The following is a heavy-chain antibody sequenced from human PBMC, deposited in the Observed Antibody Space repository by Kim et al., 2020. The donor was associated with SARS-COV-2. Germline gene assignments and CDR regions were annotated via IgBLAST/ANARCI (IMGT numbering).Heavy chain of an antibody. CDR2: IYYSGST. CDR3: ARHSFSERLRFLEWLPRNWFDP. V-gene: IGHV4-39*01. J-gene: IGHJ5*02. D-gene: IGHD3-3*01. CDR1: GGSISSSSYY. Sequence: SETLSLTCTVSGGSISSSSYYWGWIRQPPGKGLEWIGSIYYSGSTYYNPSLKSRVTISVDTSKNQFSLKLSSVTAADTAVYYCARHSFSERLRFLEWLPRNWFDPWGQGTLVTVSS.